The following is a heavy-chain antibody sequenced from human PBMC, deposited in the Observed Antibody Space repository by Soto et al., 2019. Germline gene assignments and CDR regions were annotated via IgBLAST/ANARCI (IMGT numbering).Heavy chain of an antibody. V-gene: IGHV3-53*01. J-gene: IGHJ2*01. D-gene: IGHD4-17*01. CDR1: GFTVSSNY. CDR2: IYSGGST. Sequence: EVPLVESGGGLIQPGGSLRLSCAASGFTVSSNYMSWVRQAPGKGLEWVSVIYSGGSTYYADSVKGRLTISSDNSKNTVYLQINSATAEDTAVYYGARGYGGWYFDLWGRGTLVAVAS. CDR3: ARGYGGWYFDL.